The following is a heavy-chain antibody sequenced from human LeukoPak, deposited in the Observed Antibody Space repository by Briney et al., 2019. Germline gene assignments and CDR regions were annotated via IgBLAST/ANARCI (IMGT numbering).Heavy chain of an antibody. J-gene: IGHJ5*02. CDR3: TTDRGYCTNGVCLAASNNWFDP. Sequence: GGSLRLSCAASGFTFSNAWMSWVRQAPGKGLEWVGLIKTKTDGGTTDYGAPVKGRFTISRDDSKNTLYLQMNSLKTEDTAVYYCTTDRGYCTNGVCLAASNNWFDPWGQGTLVTVSS. D-gene: IGHD2-8*01. CDR2: IKTKTDGGTT. V-gene: IGHV3-15*01. CDR1: GFTFSNAW.